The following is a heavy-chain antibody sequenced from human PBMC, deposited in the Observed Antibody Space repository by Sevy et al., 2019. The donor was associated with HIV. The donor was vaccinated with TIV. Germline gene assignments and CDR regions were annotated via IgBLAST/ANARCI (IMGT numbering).Heavy chain of an antibody. Sequence: GGSLRLSCAASGFTFSNYAMHWVRQAPGKGLEWVSLISYDATNEYYVDSVKGRFTISRDNSKNTLYLQMSGLRTEDTAVYYCAKDKSRTYFENHFDYWGQRTLVTVSS. D-gene: IGHD1-26*01. CDR1: GFTFSNYA. V-gene: IGHV3-30*18. CDR3: AKDKSRTYFENHFDY. CDR2: ISYDATNE. J-gene: IGHJ4*02.